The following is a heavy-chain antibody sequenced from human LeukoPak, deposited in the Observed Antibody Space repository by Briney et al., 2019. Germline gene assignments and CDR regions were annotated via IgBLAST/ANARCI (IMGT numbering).Heavy chain of an antibody. D-gene: IGHD6-13*01. J-gene: IGHJ2*01. CDR1: GGSSSGYY. V-gene: IGHV4-34*01. CDR3: AGGGNSSPKGRPSHSWYFDL. Sequence: PETPSHTCVEPGGSSSGYYWSWIRPPPGKGLERIGQINHTGSTNYSPSLKSRVTISIDTSNKQFSLKLNSVTAADTAVYYCAGGGNSSPKGRPSHSWYFDLWGRGTTVTISS. CDR2: INHTGST.